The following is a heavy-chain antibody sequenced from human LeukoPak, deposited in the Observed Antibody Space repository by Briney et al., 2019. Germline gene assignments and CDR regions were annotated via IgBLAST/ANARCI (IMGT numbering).Heavy chain of an antibody. Sequence: SETLSLTCTVSGGSISSYYWSWIRQPPGKGLEWIGYIYYSGSTKYNPSLKSRVTISVDTSKNQFSLKLSSVTAADTAVYYCATGYSSSWYVDYWGQGTLVTVSS. CDR3: ATGYSSSWYVDY. V-gene: IGHV4-59*01. J-gene: IGHJ4*02. CDR2: IYYSGST. CDR1: GGSISSYY. D-gene: IGHD6-13*01.